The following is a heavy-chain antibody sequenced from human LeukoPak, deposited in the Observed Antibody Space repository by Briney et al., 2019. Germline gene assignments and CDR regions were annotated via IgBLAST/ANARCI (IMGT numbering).Heavy chain of an antibody. CDR2: INHSGST. V-gene: IGHV4-34*01. Sequence: SETLSLTCAVYGGSFSGYYWSWIRQPPGKGLEWIGEINHSGSTNYNPSLKSRVTISVDTSKNQFSLKLSSVTAADTAVYYCASGMVAVDYWGQGTLVTDSS. CDR3: ASGMVAVDY. J-gene: IGHJ4*02. D-gene: IGHD2-15*01. CDR1: GGSFSGYY.